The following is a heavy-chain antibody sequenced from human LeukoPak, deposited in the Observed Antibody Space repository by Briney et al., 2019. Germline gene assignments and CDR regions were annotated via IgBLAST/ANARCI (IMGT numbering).Heavy chain of an antibody. V-gene: IGHV4-59*12. CDR1: GGSISSYY. Sequence: PSETLSLTCTVSGGSISSYYWSWIRQPPGKGLEWTGYIYYSGSTNYNPSLKSRVTISVDTSKNQFSLKLSSVTAADTAVYYCAREPSVGSYTDYWGQGTLVTVSS. D-gene: IGHD1-26*01. CDR2: IYYSGST. CDR3: AREPSVGSYTDY. J-gene: IGHJ4*02.